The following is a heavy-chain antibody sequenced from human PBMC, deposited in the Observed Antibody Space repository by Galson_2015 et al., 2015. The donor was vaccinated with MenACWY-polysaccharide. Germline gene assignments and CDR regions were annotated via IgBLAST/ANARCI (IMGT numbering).Heavy chain of an antibody. CDR2: IGGSDDGR. D-gene: IGHD6-13*01. CDR3: AKDAIAGIVLTPLRIPLQR. V-gene: IGHV3-23*01. Sequence: SLRLSCAVSNITLRRYAMSWVRQPPGKGLEWVSTIGGSDDGRYYADSVRGRFTISRDNSKNTLYLEMNSLRAEDTAIYYCAKDAIAGIVLTPLRIPLQRWGQGTLVAVSS. J-gene: IGHJ1*01. CDR1: NITLRRYA.